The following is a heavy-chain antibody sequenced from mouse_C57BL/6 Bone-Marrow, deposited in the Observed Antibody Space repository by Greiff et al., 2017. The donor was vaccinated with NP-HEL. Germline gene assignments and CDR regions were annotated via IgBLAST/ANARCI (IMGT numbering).Heavy chain of an antibody. J-gene: IGHJ2*01. Sequence: VQLKQSGAELVKPGASVKLSCTASGFNIKDYYMHWVKQRTEQGLEWIGRIDPEDGETKYAPNFQGKATITADTSSNTAYLQLSSLTSEDTAVYYCAREVYDGYYDYWGQGTTLTVSS. CDR1: GFNIKDYY. CDR3: AREVYDGYYDY. CDR2: IDPEDGET. V-gene: IGHV14-2*01. D-gene: IGHD2-3*01.